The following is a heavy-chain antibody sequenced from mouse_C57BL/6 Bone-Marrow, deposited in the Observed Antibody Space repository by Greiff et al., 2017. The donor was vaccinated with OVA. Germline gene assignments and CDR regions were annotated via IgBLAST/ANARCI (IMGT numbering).Heavy chain of an antibody. D-gene: IGHD1-1*01. CDR3: ARRGVYYDSSYDY. CDR1: GFTFSSYG. V-gene: IGHV5-6*01. Sequence: EVQLMESGGDLVKPGGSLKLSCAASGFTFSSYGMSWVRQTPDKSLEWVATISSGGSYTYYPDSVKGRCTISRDNAKNTLYLQMSSLKSEDTAMYYCARRGVYYDSSYDYWGQGTTLTVSS. CDR2: ISSGGSYT. J-gene: IGHJ2*01.